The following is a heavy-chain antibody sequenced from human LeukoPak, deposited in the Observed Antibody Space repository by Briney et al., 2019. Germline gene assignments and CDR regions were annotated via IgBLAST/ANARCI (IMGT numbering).Heavy chain of an antibody. Sequence: SETLSLTCTVSGGSISSGGYYWSWIRQHPGKGLEWIRYIYYSGSTYYNPSLKSRVTISVDTSKNQFSLKLSSVTAADTAVYYCARGRAVVVPAFFDYWGQGTLVTVSS. D-gene: IGHD2-2*01. V-gene: IGHV4-31*03. CDR2: IYYSGST. CDR3: ARGRAVVVPAFFDY. CDR1: GGSISSGGYY. J-gene: IGHJ4*02.